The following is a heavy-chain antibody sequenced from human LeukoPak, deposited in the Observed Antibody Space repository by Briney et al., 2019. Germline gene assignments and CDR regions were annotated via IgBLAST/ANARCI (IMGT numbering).Heavy chain of an antibody. V-gene: IGHV3-23*01. J-gene: IGHJ4*02. D-gene: IGHD6-19*01. CDR3: AKLSKARIAVAGRNY. CDR1: GFTFSSYA. CDR2: ISGSGGST. Sequence: GGSLRLSCAASGFTFSSYAMGWVRQAPGKGLEWVSAISGSGGSTYYADSVKGRFTISRDNSKNTLYLQMNSLRAEDTAVYYCAKLSKARIAVAGRNYWGQGTLVTVSS.